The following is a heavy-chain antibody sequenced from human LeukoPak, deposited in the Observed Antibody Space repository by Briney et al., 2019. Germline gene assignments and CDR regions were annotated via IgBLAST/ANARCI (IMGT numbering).Heavy chain of an antibody. CDR2: FDPEDGET. J-gene: IGHJ6*03. CDR1: GYTRTELS. CDR3: ATDSPRDVGARSYYYMDV. V-gene: IGHV1-24*01. D-gene: IGHD1-26*01. Sequence: ASVKVSCKVSGYTRTELSMHWVRQAPGKGLEWMGGFDPEDGETIYAQKFQGRVTMTEDTSTDTAYMELSSLRSEDTAVYYCATDSPRDVGARSYYYMDVWGKGTTVTVSS.